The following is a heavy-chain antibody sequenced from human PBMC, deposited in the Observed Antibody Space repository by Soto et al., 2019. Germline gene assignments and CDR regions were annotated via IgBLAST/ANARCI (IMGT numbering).Heavy chain of an antibody. D-gene: IGHD6-13*01. CDR3: ARGPYSSSWYGSDFDY. CDR2: IWYDGSNK. Sequence: QVQLVESGGGVVQPGRSLRLSCAASGFTFSSYGMHWVRQAPGKGLEWVAVIWYDGSNKYYADSVKGRFTISRDNSKNTLYLQMSSLRAEDTAVYYCARGPYSSSWYGSDFDYWGQGTLVTVSS. V-gene: IGHV3-33*01. CDR1: GFTFSSYG. J-gene: IGHJ4*02.